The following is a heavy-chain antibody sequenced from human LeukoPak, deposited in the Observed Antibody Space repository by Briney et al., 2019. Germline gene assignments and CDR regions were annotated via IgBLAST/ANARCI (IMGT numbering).Heavy chain of an antibody. Sequence: SETLSLTCTVSGGSISSSSYYWGWIRQPPGKGLEWIGSIYHSGSTYYNPSLKSRVTISVDRSKNQFSLKLSSVTAADTAVYYCARELQLVFSDWGQGTLVTVSS. CDR1: GGSISSSSYY. CDR3: ARELQLVFSD. J-gene: IGHJ4*02. CDR2: IYHSGST. D-gene: IGHD1-1*01. V-gene: IGHV4-39*07.